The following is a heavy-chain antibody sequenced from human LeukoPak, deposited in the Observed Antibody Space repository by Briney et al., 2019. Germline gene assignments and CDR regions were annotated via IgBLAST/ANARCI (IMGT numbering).Heavy chain of an antibody. D-gene: IGHD3-10*01. J-gene: IGHJ5*02. Sequence: ASVKVSCKASGYTFTSYGISWVRQAPGQGLEWMGWISAYNGNTNYAQKLQGRVTMTTDTSTSTAYMELRSLRSDDTAVYYCASTMARGVLMGTDPWGQGTLVTVSS. CDR3: ASTMARGVLMGTDP. CDR2: ISAYNGNT. CDR1: GYTFTSYG. V-gene: IGHV1-18*01.